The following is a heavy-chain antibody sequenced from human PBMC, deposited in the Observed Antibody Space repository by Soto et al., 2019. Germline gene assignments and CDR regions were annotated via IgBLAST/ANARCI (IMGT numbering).Heavy chain of an antibody. CDR1: GNTFTNFG. D-gene: IGHD2-2*01. CDR3: ARVIPGAEAWFDP. V-gene: IGHV1-18*01. Sequence: ASVKASCKASGNTFTNFGVTWVRQAPGQGLEWMGWISAYTDDPNYAQKFQGRVTMTIDTSTSTAYLDLRSLTSDDTAVYYCARVIPGAEAWFDPWGQGTLVTVSS. J-gene: IGHJ5*02. CDR2: ISAYTDDP.